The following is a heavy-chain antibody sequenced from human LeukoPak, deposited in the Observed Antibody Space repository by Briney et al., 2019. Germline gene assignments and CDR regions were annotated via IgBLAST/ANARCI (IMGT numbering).Heavy chain of an antibody. J-gene: IGHJ4*02. Sequence: GGSLRLSCAASGFTFSSYSMNRVRQAPGKGLEWVSSISTSSSYIYYADSVKGRFTISRDNAKNSLYLQMNSLRAEDTAVYCCARDFARSSGWSIWGQGTLVTVSS. D-gene: IGHD6-19*01. V-gene: IGHV3-21*01. CDR3: ARDFARSSGWSI. CDR1: GFTFSSYS. CDR2: ISTSSSYI.